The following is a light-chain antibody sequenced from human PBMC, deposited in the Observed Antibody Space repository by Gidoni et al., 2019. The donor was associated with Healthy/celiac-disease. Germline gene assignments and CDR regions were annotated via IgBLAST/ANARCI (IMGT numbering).Light chain of an antibody. CDR1: QSISSY. CDR3: QQSYSTPFT. J-gene: IGKJ3*01. Sequence: DIQMTQSPSSLSASVGDRVTITSRASQSISSYLNWYQQKPGKAPKLLIYAASSLQSGVPSRFSGSGSGTDFTLTISSLQPEDFATYYCQQSYSTPFTFGHGTKVEIK. V-gene: IGKV1-39*01. CDR2: AAS.